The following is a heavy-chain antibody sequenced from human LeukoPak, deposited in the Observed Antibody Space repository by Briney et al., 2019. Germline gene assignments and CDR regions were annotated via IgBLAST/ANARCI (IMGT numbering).Heavy chain of an antibody. CDR3: AKDRDYGDNFDY. CDR1: GFTFGDYA. CDR2: ISGSGGST. J-gene: IGHJ4*02. D-gene: IGHD4-17*01. V-gene: IGHV3-23*01. Sequence: GGSLRLSCTASGFTFGDYAMSWVRQAPGKGLEWVSAISGSGGSTYYADSVKGRSTISRDNSKNTLYLQMNSLRAEDTAVYYCAKDRDYGDNFDYWGQGTLVTVSS.